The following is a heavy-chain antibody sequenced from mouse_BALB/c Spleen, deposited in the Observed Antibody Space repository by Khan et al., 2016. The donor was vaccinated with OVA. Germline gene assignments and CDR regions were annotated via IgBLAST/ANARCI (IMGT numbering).Heavy chain of an antibody. J-gene: IGHJ4*01. CDR2: ISSGGSTI. Sequence: EVELVESGGGLVQPGGSRKLSCAASGFTFSSFGMHWVRQAPEKGLEWVAYISSGGSTIYYADTVKGGFTISRDKPKNTLFLQMTSLRSEDTAMYYCARRGGKYYAMDYWGQGTSVTVSS. V-gene: IGHV5-17*02. CDR1: GFTFSSFG. CDR3: ARRGGKYYAMDY.